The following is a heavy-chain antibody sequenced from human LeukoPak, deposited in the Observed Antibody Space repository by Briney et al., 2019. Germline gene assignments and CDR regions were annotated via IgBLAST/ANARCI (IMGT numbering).Heavy chain of an antibody. CDR1: GFTFSSYW. D-gene: IGHD3-22*01. J-gene: IGHJ4*02. V-gene: IGHV3-74*01. CDR3: ARAPPPSNYYDSSGYYRDYFDY. CDR2: INSDGSST. Sequence: PGGSLRLSCAASGFTFSSYWMRWVRQAPGKGLVWVSRINSDGSSTSYADSVKGRFTISRDNAKNTLYLQMNSLRAEDTAVYYCARAPPPSNYYDSSGYYRDYFDYWGQGTLVTVSS.